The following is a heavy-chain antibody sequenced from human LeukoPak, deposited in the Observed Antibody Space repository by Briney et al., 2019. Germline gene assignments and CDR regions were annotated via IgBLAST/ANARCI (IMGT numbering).Heavy chain of an antibody. J-gene: IGHJ6*02. Sequence: ASVKVSCKASGYTFTSYGISWVRRAPGQGLEWMGWISAYNGNTNYAQKLQGRVTMTTDTSTSTAYMELRSLRSDDTAVYYCARVSSGSQGYYYGMDVWGQGTTVTVSS. CDR1: GYTFTSYG. D-gene: IGHD1-26*01. CDR2: ISAYNGNT. V-gene: IGHV1-18*01. CDR3: ARVSSGSQGYYYGMDV.